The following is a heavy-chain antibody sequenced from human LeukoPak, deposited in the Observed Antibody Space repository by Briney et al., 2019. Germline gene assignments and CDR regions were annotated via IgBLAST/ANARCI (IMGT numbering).Heavy chain of an antibody. V-gene: IGHV4-59*01. CDR3: ARSKVTYYYDAGGYYYFDY. D-gene: IGHD3-22*01. CDR2: IYYRGPT. J-gene: IGHJ4*02. CDR1: GGSITGSY. Sequence: SETLSLTCSVSGGSITGSYWSWIRQSPGKGLEWIGHIYYRGPTNYSPSLRSRVTISVDTSNKQFSLKLRSVTAADTAVYYCARSKVTYYYDAGGYYYFDYWGQGALVTVSS.